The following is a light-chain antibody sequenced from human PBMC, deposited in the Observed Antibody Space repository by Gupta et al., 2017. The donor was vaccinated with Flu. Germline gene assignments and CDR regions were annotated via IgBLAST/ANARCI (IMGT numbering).Light chain of an antibody. CDR2: DAS. CDR1: QSISSNY. J-gene: IGKJ3*01. Sequence: GTMSLSPGATATLSCRASQSISSNYLAWYQQKPGQAPRLLMYDASKRATGISDRFSGSGSGTDFTLTINRLEPEDFAVYYCQQYGSSPFTFGPGTKVDFK. V-gene: IGKV3-20*01. CDR3: QQYGSSPFT.